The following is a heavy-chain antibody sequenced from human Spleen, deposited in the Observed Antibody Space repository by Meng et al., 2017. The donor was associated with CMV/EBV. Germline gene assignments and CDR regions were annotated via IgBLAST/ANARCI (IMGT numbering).Heavy chain of an antibody. CDR3: ARSVGTAAGAGMDV. V-gene: IGHV3-20*01. D-gene: IGHD6-13*01. Sequence: GGSLRLSCVASGFTLDDYDMSWVRQVPGKGLEWVIGINWKSGRTGYADSVKGRFTIARDIAKSSLYLQMNSLRAEDTALYHCARSVGTAAGAGMDVWGQGPTVTVS. J-gene: IGHJ6*02. CDR1: GFTLDDYD. CDR2: INWKSGRT.